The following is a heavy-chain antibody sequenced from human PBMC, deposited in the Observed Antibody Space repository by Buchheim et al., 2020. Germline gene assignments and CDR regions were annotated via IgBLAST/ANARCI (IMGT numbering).Heavy chain of an antibody. CDR3: TTDLGYYDTKGYPH. J-gene: IGHJ4*02. V-gene: IGHV3-15*01. Sequence: EVQLVQSGGGLVEPGGSLRLSCAASGLSFSNAWMSWVRQAPGKGLERIGRIKSIREGGSTDIAAPVKGTFTVSRDDSINTLYLQMNSLKTEDTAVYYCTTDLGYYDTKGYPHWGQGTL. CDR2: IKSIREGGST. D-gene: IGHD3-22*01. CDR1: GLSFSNAW.